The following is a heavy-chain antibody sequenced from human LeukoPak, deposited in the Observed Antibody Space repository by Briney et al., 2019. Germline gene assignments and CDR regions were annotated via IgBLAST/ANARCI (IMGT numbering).Heavy chain of an antibody. Sequence: HPGGSLRLSCAASGFTFSSYDMHWVRRAPGKGLEWVASIWHDGNRQHHADSMERRFPISRDNSKTPVYVQMNSLTADDTAVYYCTRAAGITGTSRDNWFDPWGQGTLVIVSS. CDR2: IWHDGNRQ. CDR3: TRAAGITGTSRDNWFDP. D-gene: IGHD1/OR15-1a*01. V-gene: IGHV3-33*01. J-gene: IGHJ5*02. CDR1: GFTFSSYD.